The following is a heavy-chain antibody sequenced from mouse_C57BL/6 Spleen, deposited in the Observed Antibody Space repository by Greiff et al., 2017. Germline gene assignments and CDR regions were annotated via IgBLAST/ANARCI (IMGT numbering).Heavy chain of an antibody. CDR1: GFTFSDYG. V-gene: IGHV5-17*01. Sequence: VQLKESGGGLVKPGGSLKLSCAASGFTFSDYGMHWVRQAPEKGLEWVAYISSGSSTIYYADTVKGRFTISRDNAKNTLFLQMTSLRSEDTAMYYCARRDYDGGYYAMDYWGQGTSVTVSS. J-gene: IGHJ4*01. D-gene: IGHD2-4*01. CDR2: ISSGSSTI. CDR3: ARRDYDGGYYAMDY.